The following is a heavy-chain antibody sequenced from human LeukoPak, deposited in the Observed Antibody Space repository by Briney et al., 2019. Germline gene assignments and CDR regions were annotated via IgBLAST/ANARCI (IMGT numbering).Heavy chain of an antibody. CDR2: IYPGDSDI. CDR3: ARQRVNWGLVNDY. CDR1: GYSFTTYW. J-gene: IGHJ4*02. V-gene: IGHV5-51*01. D-gene: IGHD7-27*01. Sequence: GESLKISCKGSGYSFTTYWIGWVRQMPGKGLEWMRIIYPGDSDIRYSPSFQGQVTISADKSISTAYLQWSSLKASDTAMYYCARQRVNWGLVNDYWGQGTLVTVSS.